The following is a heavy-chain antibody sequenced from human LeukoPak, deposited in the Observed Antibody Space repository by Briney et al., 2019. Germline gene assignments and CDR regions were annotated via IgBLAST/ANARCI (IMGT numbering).Heavy chain of an antibody. CDR3: ARHGDSSSYYFDY. CDR2: VYYSGNT. CDR1: GGSISGYY. Sequence: SEALSLTCAVSGGSISGYYWSWIRQPPGKGLEWIGYVYYSGNTKYNPSLKSRVTMSVDTSKNQFSLRLSSVTARDTAVYYCARHGDSSSYYFDYWGQGTLVTVSS. D-gene: IGHD6-6*01. V-gene: IGHV4-59*08. J-gene: IGHJ4*02.